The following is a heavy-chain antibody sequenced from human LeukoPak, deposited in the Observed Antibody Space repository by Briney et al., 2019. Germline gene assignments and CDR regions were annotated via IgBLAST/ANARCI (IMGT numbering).Heavy chain of an antibody. CDR1: GFNMSDYW. CDR3: ARELRLGELSTAPFDY. CDR2: IKQDGSEI. Sequence: GGSLRLSCIASGFNMSDYWMSWVRQAPGKGLEWVANIKQDGSEIYSGDSLKGRFTISRDNAKNSLYLQMNSLRAEDTAVYYCARELRLGELSTAPFDYWGQGTLVTVSS. D-gene: IGHD3-16*02. J-gene: IGHJ4*02. V-gene: IGHV3-7*01.